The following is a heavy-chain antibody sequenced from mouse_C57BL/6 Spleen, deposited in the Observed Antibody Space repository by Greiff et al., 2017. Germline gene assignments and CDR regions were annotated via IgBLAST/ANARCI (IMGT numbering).Heavy chain of an antibody. D-gene: IGHD1-1*01. J-gene: IGHJ1*03. CDR1: GYTFTSYG. Sequence: EVQLQESGAELVRPGSSVKMSCTTSGYTFTSYGIHWVKQRPGQGLEWIGYIYIGNGYTEYNEKFKGKATLTSDTTSSTAYMQLSSLTSEDSAIYFCAKEGPNYYGSSPRYFDDWGTGTTVTVSS. CDR2: IYIGNGYT. CDR3: AKEGPNYYGSSPRYFDD. V-gene: IGHV1-58*01.